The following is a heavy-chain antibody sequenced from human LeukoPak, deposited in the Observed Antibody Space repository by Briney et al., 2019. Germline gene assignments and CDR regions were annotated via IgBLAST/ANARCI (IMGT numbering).Heavy chain of an antibody. CDR1: GGTFSSYA. Sequence: GSSVKVSCKASGGTFSSYAISWVRQAPGQGLEWMGWISAFNGNTNYAQKLQGRVTMTTDTSTSPAYLEPRRLRSGDTAGKYCARDPIFGVVFRGLAGYYYGMDVWGQGTTVTVSS. CDR2: ISAFNGNT. V-gene: IGHV1-18*01. CDR3: ARDPIFGVVFRGLAGYYYGMDV. D-gene: IGHD3-3*01. J-gene: IGHJ6*02.